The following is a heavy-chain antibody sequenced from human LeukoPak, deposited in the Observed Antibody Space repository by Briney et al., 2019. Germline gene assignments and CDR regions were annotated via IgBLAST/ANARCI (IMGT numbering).Heavy chain of an antibody. CDR1: GFTFTNYW. V-gene: IGHV3-74*01. CDR3: AKDRSSWYYFDY. CDR2: LPPDELDI. J-gene: IGHJ4*02. D-gene: IGHD6-13*01. Sequence: GGSLRLSCAASGFTFTNYWMHWVRQAPGMGLVWVSRLPPDELDIIYADSVKGRFTVSRDNAKNTVYLQMNSLRAEDTAVYYCAKDRSSWYYFDYWGQGTLVTVSS.